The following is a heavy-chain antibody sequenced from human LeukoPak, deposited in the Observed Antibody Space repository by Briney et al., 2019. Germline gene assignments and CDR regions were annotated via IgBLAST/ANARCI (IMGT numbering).Heavy chain of an antibody. CDR1: GFTFSGAS. CDR2: INNDGTTT. V-gene: IGHV3-74*01. Sequence: PGGSLRLSCAASGFTFSGASLHWVRQAPGKGLVWVSRINNDGTTTKYADSVKGRFTISRDNAKNTLYLQMNSLRAEDTAVYYCARVSGPGMNEYFHLWGQGTLVTVSS. D-gene: IGHD3-10*01. CDR3: ARVSGPGMNEYFHL. J-gene: IGHJ1*01.